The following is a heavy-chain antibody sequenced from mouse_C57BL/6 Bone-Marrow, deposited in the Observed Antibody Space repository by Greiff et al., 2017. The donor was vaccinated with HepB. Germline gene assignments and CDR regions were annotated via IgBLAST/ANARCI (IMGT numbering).Heavy chain of an antibody. CDR1: GYTFTSYW. D-gene: IGHD4-1*02. V-gene: IGHV1-69*01. CDR3: ASSNWDDYAMDY. Sequence: QVQLKQPGAELVMPGASVKLSCKASGYTFTSYWMHWVKQRPGQGLEWIGEIDPSDSYTNYNQKFKGKSTLTVDKSSSTAYMQRSSLTSEDSAVYYCASSNWDDYAMDYWGQGTSVTVSS. J-gene: IGHJ4*01. CDR2: IDPSDSYT.